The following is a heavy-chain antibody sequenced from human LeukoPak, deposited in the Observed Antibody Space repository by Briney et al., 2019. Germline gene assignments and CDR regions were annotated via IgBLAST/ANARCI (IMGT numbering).Heavy chain of an antibody. CDR2: IIPIFGTA. J-gene: IGHJ6*02. V-gene: IGHV1-69*13. CDR3: ARDRSYYVPYYYYGMDV. CDR1: GGTFSSYA. Sequence: GASVKVSCKASGGTFSSYAISWVRQAPGQGLEWMGGIIPIFGTANYAQKFQGRVTITADESTSTAYMELSSLRSEDTVVYYCARDRSYYVPYYYYGMDVWGQGTTVTVSS. D-gene: IGHD1-26*01.